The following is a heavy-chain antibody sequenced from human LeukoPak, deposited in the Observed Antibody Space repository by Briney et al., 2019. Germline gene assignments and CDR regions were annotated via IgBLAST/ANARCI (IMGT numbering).Heavy chain of an antibody. Sequence: SETLSLTCTVSGGSISSSSYYWGWIRQPPGKGLEWIGSIYYSGSTYYNPSLKSRVTISVDTSKNQFSLKLSSVTAADTAVYYCGRHNRATGAFDMWGQGTLVTVSS. J-gene: IGHJ3*02. D-gene: IGHD1-14*01. CDR2: IYYSGST. CDR3: GRHNRATGAFDM. V-gene: IGHV4-39*01. CDR1: GGSISSSSYY.